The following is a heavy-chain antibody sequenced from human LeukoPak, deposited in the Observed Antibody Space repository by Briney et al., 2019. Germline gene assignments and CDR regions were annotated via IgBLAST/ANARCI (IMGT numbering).Heavy chain of an antibody. CDR2: IYDSGNT. Sequence: SETLSLTCTVSGGSIRGHYWSWIRQPPGKGLEWIGYIYDSGNTNYNPSLKSRVTISVDTSKNQFSLKLSSVTAADTAVYYCAGWDYDLLTGYYLEYFQHWGQGTLVTVSS. V-gene: IGHV4-59*11. CDR1: GGSIRGHY. D-gene: IGHD3-9*01. CDR3: AGWDYDLLTGYYLEYFQH. J-gene: IGHJ1*01.